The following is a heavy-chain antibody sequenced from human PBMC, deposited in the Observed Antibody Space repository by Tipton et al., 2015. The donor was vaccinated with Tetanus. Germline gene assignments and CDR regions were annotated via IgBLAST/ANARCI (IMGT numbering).Heavy chain of an antibody. CDR3: ATSGGGHCGAKCLINFFDP. Sequence: GLVKPSETLSLTCTVSGGSISSNYWGWIRQPPGKGLEWIGSFYYSGSTYYNPSLKSRVTISVGTSKNQFSLKLRPVTAADTAVYYCATSGGGHCGAKCLINFFDPWGQGTLVTVSS. J-gene: IGHJ5*02. D-gene: IGHD2-15*01. CDR2: FYYSGST. CDR1: GGSISSNY. V-gene: IGHV4-39*01.